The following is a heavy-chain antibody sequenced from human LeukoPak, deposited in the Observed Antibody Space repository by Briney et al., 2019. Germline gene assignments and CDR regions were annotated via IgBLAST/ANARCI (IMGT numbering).Heavy chain of an antibody. CDR2: IKQDGSEK. D-gene: IGHD4-17*01. CDR3: ARVKMTTVPSKYAFDI. V-gene: IGHV3-7*01. J-gene: IGHJ3*02. CDR1: GFTFSSYW. Sequence: GGSLRLSCAASGFTFSSYWMSWVRQAPGKGLEWVANIKQDGSEKYYVASVKGRFPISRDNAKNSLYLQMNSLRAEDTAVYYCARVKMTTVPSKYAFDIWGQGTMVTVSS.